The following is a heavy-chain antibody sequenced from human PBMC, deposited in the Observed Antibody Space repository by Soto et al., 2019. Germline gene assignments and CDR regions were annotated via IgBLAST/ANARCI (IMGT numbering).Heavy chain of an antibody. Sequence: PGESLKISCQGSGYSFTTYWIAWVSQMPGKGLEWVGIIYPGDSDTRYSPSFQGQVTMSADRPITTAYVQGSSLKASDTAIYYCAIHSGTTPGMDVGGKGTRVPASS. J-gene: IGHJ6*04. CDR1: GYSFTTYW. CDR2: IYPGDSDT. CDR3: AIHSGTTPGMDV. D-gene: IGHD1-7*01. V-gene: IGHV5-51*01.